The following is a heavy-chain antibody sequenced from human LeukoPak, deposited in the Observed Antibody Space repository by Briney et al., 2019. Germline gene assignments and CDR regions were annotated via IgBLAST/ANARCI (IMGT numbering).Heavy chain of an antibody. J-gene: IGHJ3*02. CDR1: GFTFSSYA. CDR2: ISYDGSNK. CDR3: AKGTLTIFGVVPGAFDI. D-gene: IGHD3-3*01. V-gene: IGHV3-30-3*01. Sequence: PGGSLRLSCAASGFTFSSYAMHWVRQAPGKGLEWVAVISYDGSNKYYADSVKGRFTISRDNSKNTLYLQMNSLRAEDTAVYYCAKGTLTIFGVVPGAFDIWGQGTMVTVSS.